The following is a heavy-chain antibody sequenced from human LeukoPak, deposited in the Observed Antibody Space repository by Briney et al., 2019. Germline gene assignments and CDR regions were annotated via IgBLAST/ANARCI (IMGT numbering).Heavy chain of an antibody. V-gene: IGHV3-23*01. CDR1: GFTFSSFA. CDR3: AKLGGGDCYFHFDI. Sequence: GSLRLSCAASGFTFSSFAMSWVRQAAGEGLEWVSVSSGSGDNIYYADSVKGRFTISREDSKSTMYLQMNSLRAENTAVYYWAKLGGGDCYFHFDIWGQGTMVTVSS. CDR2: SSGSGDNI. J-gene: IGHJ3*02. D-gene: IGHD2-21*01.